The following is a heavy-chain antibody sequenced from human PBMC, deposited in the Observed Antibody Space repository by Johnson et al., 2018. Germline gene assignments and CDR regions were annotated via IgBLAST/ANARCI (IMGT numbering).Heavy chain of an antibody. D-gene: IGHD3-10*01. CDR3: ARGRITMVRGVNDTVAI. CDR1: GFTFSSYA. CDR2: ISYDGSNK. Sequence: QVQLVQSGGGVVQPGRSLRLSRAASGFTFSSYAMYWVRQAPGKGLEWVAVISYDGSNKYYADSVKGRFSISGDNSKNKRYLQMNSRRAEDTAVYYCARGRITMVRGVNDTVAIWGQVPMVTVSS. V-gene: IGHV3-30-3*01. J-gene: IGHJ3*02.